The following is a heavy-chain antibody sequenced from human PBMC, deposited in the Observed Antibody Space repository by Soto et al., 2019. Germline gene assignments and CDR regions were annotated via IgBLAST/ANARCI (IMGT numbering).Heavy chain of an antibody. J-gene: IGHJ4*02. CDR3: ATSTRGEMATD. CDR1: GYTFINYH. D-gene: IGHD5-12*01. CDR2: INTYTGMT. V-gene: IGHV1-18*01. Sequence: QVQLVQSGGEVKKPGASVTVSCKASGYTFINYHITWVRQAPGQGLEWMAWINTYTGMTDHAQKFQGRVTMTRDTAPSTAYMELRNLGSDNTAVYFCATSTRGEMATDWGQGALVTVSS.